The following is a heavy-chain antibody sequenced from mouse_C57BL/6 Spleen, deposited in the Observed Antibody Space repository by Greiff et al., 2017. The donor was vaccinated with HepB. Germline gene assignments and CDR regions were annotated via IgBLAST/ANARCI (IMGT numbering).Heavy chain of an antibody. J-gene: IGHJ2*01. CDR2: IDPNSGGT. CDR1: GYTFTSYW. Sequence: VQLQQSGAELVKPGASVKLSCKASGYTFTSYWMHWVKQRPGRGLEWIGRIDPNSGGTKYNEKFKSKATLTVDKPSSTAYMQLSSLTSEDSAVYYWARGDSSGYVHFDYWGQGTTLTVSS. D-gene: IGHD3-2*02. CDR3: ARGDSSGYVHFDY. V-gene: IGHV1-72*01.